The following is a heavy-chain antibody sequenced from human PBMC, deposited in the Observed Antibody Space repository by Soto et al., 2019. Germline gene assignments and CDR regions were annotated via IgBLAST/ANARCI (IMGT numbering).Heavy chain of an antibody. V-gene: IGHV3-48*04. CDR3: AREEWELLGYYYYYGMDV. Sequence: EVQLVESGGGLVKPGGSLRLSCAASGFTFSNAWMSWVRQAPGKGLEWVSYISSSGSTIYYADSVKGRFTISRDNAKNSLYLQMNSLRAEDTAVYYCAREEWELLGYYYYYGMDVWGQGTTVTVSS. CDR2: ISSSGSTI. CDR1: GFTFSNAW. J-gene: IGHJ6*02. D-gene: IGHD1-26*01.